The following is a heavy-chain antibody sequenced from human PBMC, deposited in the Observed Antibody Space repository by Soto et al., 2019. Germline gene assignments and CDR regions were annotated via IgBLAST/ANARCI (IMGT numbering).Heavy chain of an antibody. CDR3: ARRGRGVTTRLTFDY. CDR2: INHSGST. Sequence: PSETLSLTCAVYGGSFSGYYWSWIRQPPGKGLEWIGEINHSGSTNYNPSLKSRVTISVDTSKNQFSLKLSSVTAADTAVYYCARRGRGVTTRLTFDYWGQGTLVTVSS. J-gene: IGHJ4*02. V-gene: IGHV4-34*01. CDR1: GGSFSGYY. D-gene: IGHD4-4*01.